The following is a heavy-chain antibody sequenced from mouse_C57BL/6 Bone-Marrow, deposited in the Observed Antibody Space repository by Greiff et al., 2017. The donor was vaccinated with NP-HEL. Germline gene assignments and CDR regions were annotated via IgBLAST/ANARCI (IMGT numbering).Heavy chain of an antibody. Sequence: EVKLVESGGGLVKPGGSLKLSCAASGFTFSSYAMSWVRQTPERRLEWVATISDGGSYTYYPDNVKGRFTISRDNAKNNLYLQMSHLKSEDTAMYYCARGRGAMDYWGQGTSVTVSS. J-gene: IGHJ4*01. CDR2: ISDGGSYT. V-gene: IGHV5-4*03. CDR1: GFTFSSYA. CDR3: ARGRGAMDY.